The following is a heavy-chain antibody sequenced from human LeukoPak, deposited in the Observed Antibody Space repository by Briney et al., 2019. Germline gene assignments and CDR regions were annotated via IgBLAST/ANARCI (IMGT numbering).Heavy chain of an antibody. J-gene: IGHJ4*02. D-gene: IGHD4-17*01. CDR2: IRYDGSNK. CDR1: GFTFSSYG. Sequence: WGSLRLSRAASGFTFSSYGMHWVRQAPGKGLEWVAFIRYDGSNKYYADSVKGRFAISRDTSKNTLYLQMNSLRAEDTAVYYCAKGSDYGDFPGDWGQGTLVTVSS. V-gene: IGHV3-30*02. CDR3: AKGSDYGDFPGD.